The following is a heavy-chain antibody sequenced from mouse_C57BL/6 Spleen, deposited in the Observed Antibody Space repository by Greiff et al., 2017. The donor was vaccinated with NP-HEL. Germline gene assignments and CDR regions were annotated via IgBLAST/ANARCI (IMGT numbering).Heavy chain of an antibody. CDR2: IDPANGNT. CDR3: ARRYYGSSYDAMDY. J-gene: IGHJ4*01. Sequence: VQLKQSVAELVRPGASVKLSCTASGFNIKNTYMHWVKQRPEQGLEWIGRIDPANGNTKYAPKFQGKATITADTSSNTAYLQLSSLTSEDTAIYYGARRYYGSSYDAMDYWGQGTSVTVSS. D-gene: IGHD1-1*01. CDR1: GFNIKNTY. V-gene: IGHV14-3*01.